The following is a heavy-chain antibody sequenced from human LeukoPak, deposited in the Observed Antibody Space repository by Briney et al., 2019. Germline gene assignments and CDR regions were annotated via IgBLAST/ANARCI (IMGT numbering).Heavy chain of an antibody. CDR2: IYSDFRT. CDR1: GFTLGDYP. J-gene: IGHJ3*02. D-gene: IGHD3-3*01. Sequence: GGSLRLSCTCPGFTLGDYPMTWVRQAPGKGLEWASVIYSDFRTYYADSVKGRFIISKDTSKNTLYLQMNNLRADDTAVYYCARDFLRGAFDIWGQGTMVTVSS. V-gene: IGHV3-53*01. CDR3: ARDFLRGAFDI.